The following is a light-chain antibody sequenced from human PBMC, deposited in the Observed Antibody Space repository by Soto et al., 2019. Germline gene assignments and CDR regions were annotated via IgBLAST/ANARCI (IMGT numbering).Light chain of an antibody. Sequence: GMAQSSVTLSVSPGERATLSCRASQSVGSHLAWYQQRPGQAPRLLIYDASTRATGIPARFSASGTGTDFTLTICSLQSEDCAVYYCQLSNNWPPPCGHGTQLEIK. CDR1: QSVGSH. CDR2: DAS. CDR3: QLSNNWPPP. V-gene: IGKV3-15*01. J-gene: IGKJ5*01.